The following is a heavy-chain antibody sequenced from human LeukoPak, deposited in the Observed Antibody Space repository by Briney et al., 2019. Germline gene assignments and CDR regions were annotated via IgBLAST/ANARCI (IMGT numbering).Heavy chain of an antibody. J-gene: IGHJ6*04. CDR2: ISGSGGST. D-gene: IGHD4-11*01. Sequence: GGSLRLSCAASGFTFSGYAMSWVRQAPGKGLEWVSAISGSGGSTYYADSVKGRFTISRDNSKNTLYLQMNSLRAEDTAVYYCAKDPYSNYDYYYYGMDVWGKGTTVTVSS. CDR3: AKDPYSNYDYYYYGMDV. CDR1: GFTFSGYA. V-gene: IGHV3-23*01.